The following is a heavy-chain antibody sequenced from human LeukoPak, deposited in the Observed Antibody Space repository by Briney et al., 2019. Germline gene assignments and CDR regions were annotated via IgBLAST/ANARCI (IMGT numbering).Heavy chain of an antibody. CDR2: ISWNSGSI. V-gene: IGHV3-9*01. Sequence: PGRSLRLSCAASGFTFDDYAMHWVRQAPGKGLEWVSGISWNSGSIGYADSVKGRFTISRDNAKNSLYLQMNSLRAEDTALYYCAKDMGYGIVGAYLDYWGQGTLVTVSS. CDR3: AKDMGYGIVGAYLDY. D-gene: IGHD1-26*01. CDR1: GFTFDDYA. J-gene: IGHJ4*02.